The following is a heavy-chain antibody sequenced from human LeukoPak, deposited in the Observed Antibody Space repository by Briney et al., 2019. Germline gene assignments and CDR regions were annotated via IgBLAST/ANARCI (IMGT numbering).Heavy chain of an antibody. Sequence: PGGSLRLSCAASGFTFDDYAMHWVRQAPGKGLEWVSGISWNSGSIGYADSVKGRFTISRDNAKNSLYLQMNSLRAEDTALYYCAKGGGGDSSGYYPPTGYYYYMDVWGKGTTVAISS. CDR2: ISWNSGSI. CDR3: AKGGGGDSSGYYPPTGYYYYMDV. D-gene: IGHD3-22*01. J-gene: IGHJ6*03. V-gene: IGHV3-9*01. CDR1: GFTFDDYA.